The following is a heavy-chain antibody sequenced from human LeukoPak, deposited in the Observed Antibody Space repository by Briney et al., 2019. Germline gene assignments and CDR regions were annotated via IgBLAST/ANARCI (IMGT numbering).Heavy chain of an antibody. D-gene: IGHD2-15*01. CDR1: GGSISSYY. CDR3: ARLSYSGGSCYLPYYFDY. CDR2: IYYSGST. J-gene: IGHJ4*02. V-gene: IGHV4-59*08. Sequence: PSETLSLTCTVSGGSISSYYWSWIRQPPGKGLEWIGYIYYSGSTNYNPSLKSRVTISVDTSKNQFSLKLSSVTAADTAVYYCARLSYSGGSCYLPYYFDYWGQGTLVTVSS.